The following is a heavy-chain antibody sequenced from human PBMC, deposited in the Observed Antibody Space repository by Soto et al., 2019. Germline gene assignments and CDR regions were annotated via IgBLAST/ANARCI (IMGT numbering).Heavy chain of an antibody. CDR3: ERSGGLDRDFNY. CDR2: IIPMFDTP. CDR1: GGTFSSDS. J-gene: IGHJ4*02. V-gene: IGHV1-69*12. Sequence: QVQLVQSGAEVKKPGSSVKFSCKASGGTFSSDSFSWVRQAPGQGLEWMGGIIPMFDTPIYAQKFQDRVTITADESKSTAYMQLSSLRSGDTAVYYCERSGGLDRDFNYWGQGSLVTVSS. D-gene: IGHD2-15*01.